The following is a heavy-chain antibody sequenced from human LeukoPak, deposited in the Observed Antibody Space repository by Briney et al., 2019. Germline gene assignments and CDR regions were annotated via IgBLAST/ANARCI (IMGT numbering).Heavy chain of an antibody. Sequence: GGSLRLSCAASGFTFSSYWMHWVRQAPGKGLVWVSRINSDGSSTSYADSVKGRFTISRDNAKNTLYLQMNSLRAEDTAVYYCARVYSGGYDPRFDYWGQGTLVTVSS. D-gene: IGHD5-12*01. CDR3: ARVYSGGYDPRFDY. V-gene: IGHV3-74*01. CDR2: INSDGSST. CDR1: GFTFSSYW. J-gene: IGHJ4*02.